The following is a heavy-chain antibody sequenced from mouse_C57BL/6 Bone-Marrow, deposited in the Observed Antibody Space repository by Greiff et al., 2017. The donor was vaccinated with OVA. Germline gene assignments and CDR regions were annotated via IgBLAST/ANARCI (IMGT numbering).Heavy chain of an antibody. CDR1: GYTFTDYY. CDR3: ARADYDHSSYDAMDS. CDR2: IYPGSGNT. V-gene: IGHV1-76*01. J-gene: IGHJ4*01. D-gene: IGHD2-4*01. Sequence: QVQLQQSGAELVRPGASVKLSCKASGYTFTDYYINWVKQRPGQGLEWIARIYPGSGNTYYNEKFKGKATLTAEKSSSTAYMQLSSLTSEDSAVYFCARADYDHSSYDAMDSWGQGASVPVSS.